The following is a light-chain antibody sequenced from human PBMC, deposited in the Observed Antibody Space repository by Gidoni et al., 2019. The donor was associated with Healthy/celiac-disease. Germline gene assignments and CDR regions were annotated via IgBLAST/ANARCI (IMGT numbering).Light chain of an antibody. J-gene: IGKJ2*01. CDR3: QQRSNWPYT. Sequence: EIVLTQSPATLSLSPGERATLSCRASQSVSSYLAWYQQKPGQAPRLLIYDASNRATGIPARLSGSGSGTDFTLTISSLEPEDFAVYYCQQRSNWPYTFXXXTKLEIK. CDR2: DAS. CDR1: QSVSSY. V-gene: IGKV3-11*01.